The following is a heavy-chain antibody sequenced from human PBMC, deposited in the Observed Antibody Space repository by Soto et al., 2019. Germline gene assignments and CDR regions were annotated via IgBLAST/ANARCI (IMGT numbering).Heavy chain of an antibody. CDR3: ARLYYDYV. D-gene: IGHD3-3*01. CDR1: GFDFSTYS. V-gene: IGHV3-48*02. CDR2: VSMDSDTI. J-gene: IGHJ6*02. Sequence: LRLSCTASGFDFSTYSMNWVRQAPGKGLEWIAYVSMDSDTIHYADSVKGRFAISRDDAENSLYLQMNSLRDEDTATYYCARLYYDYVWGQGTTVTVSS.